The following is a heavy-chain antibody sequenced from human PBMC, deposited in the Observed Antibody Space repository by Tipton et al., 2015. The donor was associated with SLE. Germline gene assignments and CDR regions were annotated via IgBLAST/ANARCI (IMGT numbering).Heavy chain of an antibody. CDR2: AFYSGTT. CDR3: AREGYSSGWDGDFDY. D-gene: IGHD6-19*01. CDR1: GGSISSYY. J-gene: IGHJ4*02. Sequence: TLSLTCSVSGGSISSYYWSWIRQPPGKGLEWIGYAFYSGTTDSNPSLKSRVTMSIDTSKNQFSLRLSSVTAADTAVYYCAREGYSSGWDGDFDYWGQGTLVTVSS. V-gene: IGHV4-59*12.